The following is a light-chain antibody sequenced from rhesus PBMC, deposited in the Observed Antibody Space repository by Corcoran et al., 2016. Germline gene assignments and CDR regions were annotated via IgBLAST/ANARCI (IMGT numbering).Light chain of an antibody. V-gene: IGKV1-32*02. CDR1: QGITSY. CDR2: YAK. J-gene: IGKJ1*01. Sequence: DIQMSQSPSSLSASVGDRVTITCRASQGITSYLNWYQQKPGKAPKLLTYYAKVLASGGPSEFSGSGSGTNFTLTISSLQPEDFATYYCQQGNSDPPTFGQGTKVEIK. CDR3: QQGNSDPPT.